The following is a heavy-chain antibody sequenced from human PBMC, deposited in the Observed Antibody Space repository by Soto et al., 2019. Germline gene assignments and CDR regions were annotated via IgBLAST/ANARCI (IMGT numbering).Heavy chain of an antibody. V-gene: IGHV3-23*01. Sequence: GGSLRHSCGGSGITPRSYSKTLDRHAPGKGLEWVSAISGSGGSTYYADSVKGRFTISRDNSKNTLYLQMNSLRAEDTAVYYCAKERRYFDWAHPNDIWGQGPKVTV. D-gene: IGHD3-9*01. CDR3: AKERRYFDWAHPNDI. CDR2: ISGSGGST. CDR1: GITPRSYS. J-gene: IGHJ3*02.